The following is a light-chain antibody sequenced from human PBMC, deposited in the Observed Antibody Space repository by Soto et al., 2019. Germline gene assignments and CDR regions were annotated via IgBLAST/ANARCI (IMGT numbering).Light chain of an antibody. CDR1: QSVSSYY. Sequence: LSPGXSSTLSCRASQSVSSYYLAWYQQKPGQAPRLLIYSASSRATGIPDRFSGSGSGTDFTLTISRLEPEDFAVYYCQQYGSSPRTFGQGTKVDIK. CDR3: QQYGSSPRT. CDR2: SAS. J-gene: IGKJ1*01. V-gene: IGKV3-20*01.